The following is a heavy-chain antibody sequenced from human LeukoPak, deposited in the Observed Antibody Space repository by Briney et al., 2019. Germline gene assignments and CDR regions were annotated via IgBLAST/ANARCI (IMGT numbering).Heavy chain of an antibody. D-gene: IGHD2-2*01. CDR1: GFTFSSYA. J-gene: IGHJ4*02. CDR3: AKVALKDIVVVPAAPIDY. V-gene: IGHV3-23*01. CDR2: ISGSGGST. Sequence: GGSLRPSCAASGFTFSSYAMSWVRQAPGKGLEWVSAISGSGGSTYYADSVKGRFTISRDNSKNTLYLQMNSLRAEDTAVYYCAKVALKDIVVVPAAPIDYWGQGTLVTVSS.